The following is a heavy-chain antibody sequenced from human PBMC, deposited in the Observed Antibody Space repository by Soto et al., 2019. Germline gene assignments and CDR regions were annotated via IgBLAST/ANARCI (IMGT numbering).Heavy chain of an antibody. D-gene: IGHD1-26*01. Sequence: SETLSLTCAVSGGSISSSNWWSWVRQPPGKGLEWIGEIYHSGSTNYNPSLKSRVTISVDKSKNQFSLKLSSVTAADTAVYYCARDSGPIRGSSGKKSGYYFDYWGQGTLVTVSS. CDR1: GGSISSSNW. CDR2: IYHSGST. CDR3: ARDSGPIRGSSGKKSGYYFDY. V-gene: IGHV4-4*02. J-gene: IGHJ4*02.